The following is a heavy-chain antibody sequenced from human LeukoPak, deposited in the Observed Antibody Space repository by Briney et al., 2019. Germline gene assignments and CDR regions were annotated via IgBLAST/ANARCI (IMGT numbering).Heavy chain of an antibody. Sequence: KPSETLSLTCAVYGGSFSGYYWSWIRQPPGKGLEWIGEINHSGSTNYNPSLKSRVTISVDTSKNQFSLKLSSVTAADTAVHYCARVFHTISYYYYYYMDVWGKGTTVTVSS. V-gene: IGHV4-34*01. CDR1: GGSFSGYY. CDR3: ARVFHTISYYYYYYMDV. D-gene: IGHD6-6*01. J-gene: IGHJ6*03. CDR2: INHSGST.